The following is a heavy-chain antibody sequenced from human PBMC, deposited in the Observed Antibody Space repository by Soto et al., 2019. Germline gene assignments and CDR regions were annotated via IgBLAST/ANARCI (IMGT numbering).Heavy chain of an antibody. CDR3: ATTYYDILTGYHHFDY. CDR1: GGTFSSYT. CDR2: IIPILGIA. Sequence: QVQLVQSGAEVKKPGSSVKVSCKASGGTFSSYTISWVRQAPGQGLEWMGRIIPILGIANYAQKFQSRVTINADKSTSTAYMELSSLRSEDTAVYYCATTYYDILTGYHHFDYWGQGTLVTVSS. D-gene: IGHD3-9*01. J-gene: IGHJ4*02. V-gene: IGHV1-69*02.